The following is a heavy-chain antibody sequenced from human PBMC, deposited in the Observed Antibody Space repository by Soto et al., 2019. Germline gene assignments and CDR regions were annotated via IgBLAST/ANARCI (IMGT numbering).Heavy chain of an antibody. CDR2: LYYSVST. D-gene: IGHD2-2*01. CDR3: FQAEDGIRAVLPVSAFLLNRSSDL. V-gene: IGHV4-39*01. Sequence: PGKGMEWIGILYYSVSTYYNPSLKSRVTISVDTSKNQFSLKLSSVTAADTAVYFFFQAEDGIRAVLPVSAFLLNRSSDL. J-gene: IGHJ2*01.